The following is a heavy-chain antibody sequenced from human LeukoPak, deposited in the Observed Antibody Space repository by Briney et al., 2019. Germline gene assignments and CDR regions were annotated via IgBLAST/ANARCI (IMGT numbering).Heavy chain of an antibody. CDR2: IYPGDSDT. D-gene: IGHD3-22*01. Sequence: GESLKISCKGSGYSFTSYWIGWVRQMPVKGLEWMGIIYPGDSDTRYSPSFQGQVTISADKSISTAYLQWSSLKASDTAMYYCASSYYYDSSGYSNFDYWGQGTLVTVSS. V-gene: IGHV5-51*01. J-gene: IGHJ4*02. CDR3: ASSYYYDSSGYSNFDY. CDR1: GYSFTSYW.